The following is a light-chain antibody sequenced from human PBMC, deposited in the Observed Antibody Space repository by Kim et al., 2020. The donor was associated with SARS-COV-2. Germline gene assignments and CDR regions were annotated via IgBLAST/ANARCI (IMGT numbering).Light chain of an antibody. Sequence: DIVMTQSPLSLPVTPGEPASISCRSSQSLLHNNGYNYLDWYLQKPGQSPQLLIDLGSNRTSGVPDRFSGSGSGTDFTLKISRVAAEDVGVYYCMQALQTPTFGQGTKLEI. CDR2: LGS. CDR1: QSLLHNNGYNY. V-gene: IGKV2-28*01. J-gene: IGKJ2*01. CDR3: MQALQTPT.